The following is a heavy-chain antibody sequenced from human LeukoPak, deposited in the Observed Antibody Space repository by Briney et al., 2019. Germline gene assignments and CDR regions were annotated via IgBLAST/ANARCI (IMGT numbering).Heavy chain of an antibody. Sequence: SETLSLTCTVSGGSISSYYWSWIRQPPGKGLEWIGYIYYSGSTYYNPSLKSRVTMSVDTSKNQFSLKLSSVTAADTAVYYCAPFLRGYFDYWGQGTLVTVSS. V-gene: IGHV4-59*01. D-gene: IGHD2/OR15-2a*01. J-gene: IGHJ4*02. CDR2: IYYSGST. CDR1: GGSISSYY. CDR3: APFLRGYFDY.